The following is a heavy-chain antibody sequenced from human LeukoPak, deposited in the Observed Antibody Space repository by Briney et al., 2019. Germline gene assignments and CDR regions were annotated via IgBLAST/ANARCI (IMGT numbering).Heavy chain of an antibody. CDR1: GGTFSSYA. V-gene: IGHV1-69*13. J-gene: IGHJ6*03. CDR2: IIPIFGTA. Sequence: SVKVSCKASGGTFSSYAISWVRQAPGQGLEWMGGIIPIFGTANYAQKFQGRVTITADESTSTAYMELSSLRSEDTAVYYCARVLVVVPAAEPYYYYYYYMDVWGKGTTVTVSS. D-gene: IGHD2-2*01. CDR3: ARVLVVVPAAEPYYYYYYYMDV.